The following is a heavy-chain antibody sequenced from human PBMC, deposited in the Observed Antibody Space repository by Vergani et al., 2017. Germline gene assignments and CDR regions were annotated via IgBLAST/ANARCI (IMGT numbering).Heavy chain of an antibody. J-gene: IGHJ6*03. V-gene: IGHV3-7*01. CDR1: GVTSSSYW. CDR3: ARERAITGTTWVLYYYMDV. D-gene: IGHD1-7*01. Sequence: EVQLLESGGGLVQPGGSLRLSCAASGVTSSSYWMSWVRQAPGKGLEWVANIKQDGSEKYYVDSVKGRFTISRDDAKNSLYLQMNSLRAEDTAVYYCARERAITGTTWVLYYYMDVWGKGTTVTVSS. CDR2: IKQDGSEK.